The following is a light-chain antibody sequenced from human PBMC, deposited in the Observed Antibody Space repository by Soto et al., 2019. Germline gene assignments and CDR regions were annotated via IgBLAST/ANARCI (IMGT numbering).Light chain of an antibody. CDR2: VNS. CDR3: QSFDNSLSGPYV. V-gene: IGLV1-40*01. CDR1: SSNIGAGYD. J-gene: IGLJ1*01. Sequence: QSVLTQPPSVSGAPGQRVTISCTWSSSNIGAGYDVHWYQQLPGTAPKLLIYVNSNRPSGVPDRFSGSKSGTSASLAITGLQPEDEADYYCQSFDNSLSGPYVFGTGTKVTVL.